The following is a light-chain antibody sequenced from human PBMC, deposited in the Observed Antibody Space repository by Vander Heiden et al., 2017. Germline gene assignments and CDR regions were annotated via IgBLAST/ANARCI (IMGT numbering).Light chain of an antibody. CDR1: QSVSSSY. Sequence: EIVLTQSPGTLSLSPGEGATLSCRASQSVSSSYLAWYQQKPGQAPRLLIYGASSRATGIPDRVSGKGSGTDFTLTISRLEPEDFAVYYCQQYGSSPFTFGPGTKVDIK. CDR2: GAS. CDR3: QQYGSSPFT. V-gene: IGKV3-20*01. J-gene: IGKJ3*01.